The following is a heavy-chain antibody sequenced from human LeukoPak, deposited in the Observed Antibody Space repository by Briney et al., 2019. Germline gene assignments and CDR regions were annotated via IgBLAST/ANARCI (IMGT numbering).Heavy chain of an antibody. Sequence: SETLSLTCTVSGGSISSYYRSWIRQPPGKGLEWIGYIYYSGSTNYNPSLKSRVTISVDTSKNQFSLKLSSVTAADTAVYYCARDIRWYFDLWGRGTLVTVSS. V-gene: IGHV4-59*01. J-gene: IGHJ2*01. CDR2: IYYSGST. CDR3: ARDIRWYFDL. CDR1: GGSISSYY. D-gene: IGHD2-21*01.